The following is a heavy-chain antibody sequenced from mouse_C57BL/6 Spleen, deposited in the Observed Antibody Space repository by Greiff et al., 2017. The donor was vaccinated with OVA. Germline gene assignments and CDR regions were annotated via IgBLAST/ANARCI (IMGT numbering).Heavy chain of an antibody. CDR1: GFSLTSYG. Sequence: VKLMESGPGLVQPSQSLSITCTVSGFSLTSYGVHWVRQSPGKGLEWLGVICSGGSTDYNAAFISSQSISKDNSKSPVFFKMNSLQADDTAIYYCAREGVTGGWFAYWGQGTLVTVSA. CDR3: AREGVTGGWFAY. CDR2: ICSGGST. J-gene: IGHJ3*01. D-gene: IGHD4-1*01. V-gene: IGHV2-2*01.